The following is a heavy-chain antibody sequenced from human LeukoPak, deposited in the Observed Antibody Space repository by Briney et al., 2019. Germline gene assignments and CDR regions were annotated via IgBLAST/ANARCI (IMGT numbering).Heavy chain of an antibody. V-gene: IGHV3-48*01. Sequence: GGSLRLSCAASGFTFSDYGMNWVRQAPGKGLEWLSYISHRSSAIYYADSVKGRFTTSRDNAKNSLYLQANSLRAEDTAVYFCARAPYSTGRGYYFDYWGQGALVTVSS. D-gene: IGHD2-8*02. J-gene: IGHJ4*02. CDR1: GFTFSDYG. CDR3: ARAPYSTGRGYYFDY. CDR2: ISHRSSAI.